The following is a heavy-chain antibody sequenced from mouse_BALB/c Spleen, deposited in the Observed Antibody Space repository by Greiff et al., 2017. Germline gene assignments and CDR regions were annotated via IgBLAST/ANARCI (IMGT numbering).Heavy chain of an antibody. D-gene: IGHD2-1*01. V-gene: IGHV2-9*02. CDR3: ARDPGGNYPYAMDY. CDR1: GFSLTSYG. J-gene: IGHJ4*01. Sequence: VQLKESGPGLVAPSQSLSITCTVSGFSLTSYGVHWVRQPPGKGLEWLGVIWAGGSTNYNSALMSRLSISKDNSKSQVFLKMNSLQTDDTAMYYCARDPGGNYPYAMDYWGQGTSVTVSS. CDR2: IWAGGST.